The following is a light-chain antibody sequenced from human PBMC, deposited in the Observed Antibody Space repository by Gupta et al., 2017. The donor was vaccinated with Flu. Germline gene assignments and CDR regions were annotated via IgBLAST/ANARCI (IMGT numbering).Light chain of an antibody. J-gene: IGKJ1*01. V-gene: IGKV4-1*01. Sequence: DIVMTQSPASLAVSLGETATINCKSSQSVLYSSNNYNYVAWYQQKIGQSPKLLFYWASTRESGVPDRFTGSGSGTDFSLTISSLQAEDVAVYYCQQYYSTPWTFGQGTKVEI. CDR3: QQYYSTPWT. CDR2: WAS. CDR1: QSVLYSSNNYNY.